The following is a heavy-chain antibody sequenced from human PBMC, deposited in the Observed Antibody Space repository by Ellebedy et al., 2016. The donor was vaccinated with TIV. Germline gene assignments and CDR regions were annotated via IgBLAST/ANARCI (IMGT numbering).Heavy chain of an antibody. V-gene: IGHV3-23*01. D-gene: IGHD6-19*01. CDR3: ARDGSIAVDGTSDY. J-gene: IGHJ4*02. CDR1: GFAFSGYA. Sequence: GESLKISXAASGFAFSGYAMSWVRQTPGKGLEWVSAISGGGGSTYYADSVKGRFTISRDNSKNSLYLQMSSLRAEDTAVYYCARDGSIAVDGTSDYWGQGTLVTVSS. CDR2: ISGGGGST.